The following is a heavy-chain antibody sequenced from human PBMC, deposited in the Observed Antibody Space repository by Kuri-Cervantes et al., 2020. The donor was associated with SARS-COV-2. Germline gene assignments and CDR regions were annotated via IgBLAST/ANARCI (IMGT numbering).Heavy chain of an antibody. V-gene: IGHV4-59*12. CDR1: SGSIRSDY. Sequence: GSLRPSCTVSSGSIRSDYWSWIRQPPGKGLEWLGYIHYTGSTNYSPSLQSRVTISVDTSKNQFSLKLSSVTAADTAVYYCARAVYDFWSGYSHYYYYYGMDVWGQGTTVTVSS. J-gene: IGHJ6*02. CDR2: IHYTGST. CDR3: ARAVYDFWSGYSHYYYYYGMDV. D-gene: IGHD3-3*01.